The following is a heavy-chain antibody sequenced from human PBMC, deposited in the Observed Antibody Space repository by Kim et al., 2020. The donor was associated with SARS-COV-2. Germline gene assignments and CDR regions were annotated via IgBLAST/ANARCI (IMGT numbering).Heavy chain of an antibody. V-gene: IGHV3-23*01. J-gene: IGHJ4*02. CDR3: AKSVTSALDY. Sequence: TYYADSGKGRFTISKDNSKNPLYLQMNSLRAEDTAVYYCAKSVTSALDYWGQGTLVTVSS. D-gene: IGHD2-21*02. CDR2: T.